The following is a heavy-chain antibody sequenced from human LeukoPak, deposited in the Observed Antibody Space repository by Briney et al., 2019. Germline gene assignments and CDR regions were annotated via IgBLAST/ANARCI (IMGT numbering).Heavy chain of an antibody. CDR1: VGSISSSSYY. CDR2: IYYSGST. CDR3: ARRGYSYGQFGY. Sequence: SETLSLTCTVSVGSISSSSYYWGWIRQPPGKGLEWIGSIYYSGSTYYNPSLKSRVTISVDTSKNQFSLKLSSVTAADTAVYYCARRGYSYGQFGYWGQGTLVTVSS. J-gene: IGHJ4*02. D-gene: IGHD5-18*01. V-gene: IGHV4-39*01.